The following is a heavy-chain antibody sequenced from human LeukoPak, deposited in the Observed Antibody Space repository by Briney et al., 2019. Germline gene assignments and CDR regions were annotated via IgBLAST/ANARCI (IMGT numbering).Heavy chain of an antibody. CDR2: ISAYNGNT. J-gene: IGHJ4*02. CDR1: GYTFTSYG. D-gene: IGHD3-9*01. V-gene: IGHV1-18*01. Sequence: GASVKVPCKASGYTFTSYGISWVRQAPGQGLEWMGWISAYNGNTNYAQKLQGRVTMTTDTSTSTAYMELRSLRSDDTAVYYCARDDPYYDILTGYCLSGYWGQGTLVTVSS. CDR3: ARDDPYYDILTGYCLSGY.